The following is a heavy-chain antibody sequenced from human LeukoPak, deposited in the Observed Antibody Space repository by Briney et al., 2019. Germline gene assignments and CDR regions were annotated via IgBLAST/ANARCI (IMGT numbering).Heavy chain of an antibody. D-gene: IGHD3-22*01. J-gene: IGHJ4*02. CDR3: ARDTLYYYDSSGYIVDY. Sequence: GGSLRLSCAASGFTFSSYSMNWVRQAPGKGLEWVSSISSSSSYIYYADSVKGRFTIYRDNAKNSLYLQMNSLRAEDTAVYYCARDTLYYYDSSGYIVDYWGQGTLVTVSS. CDR1: GFTFSSYS. CDR2: ISSSSSYI. V-gene: IGHV3-21*01.